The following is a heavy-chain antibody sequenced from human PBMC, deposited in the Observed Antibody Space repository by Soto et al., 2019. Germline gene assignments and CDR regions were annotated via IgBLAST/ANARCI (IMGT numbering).Heavy chain of an antibody. CDR3: ARDRGAENPDAFDI. D-gene: IGHD6-19*01. V-gene: IGHV1-2*04. CDR1: GYTFTGYY. J-gene: IGHJ3*02. CDR2: INPNSGGT. Sequence: ASVKVSCKASGYTFTGYYMHWVRQAPGQGLEWMGWINPNSGGTNYAQKFQGWVTMTRDTSISTAYMELSRLRSDDTAVYYCARDRGAENPDAFDIWGQGTMVTVSS.